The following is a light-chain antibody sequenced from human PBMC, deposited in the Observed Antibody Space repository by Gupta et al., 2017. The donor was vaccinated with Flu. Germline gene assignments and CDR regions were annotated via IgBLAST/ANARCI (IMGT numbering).Light chain of an antibody. CDR2: CNA. CDR3: AAWDDSLNGHYV. V-gene: IGLV1-44*01. Sequence: QSVLAQPPSASGTPGQRVTIPCSGSSSNIGSNAVNWYQQVPGTAPKLLSYCNARRPSGVPGRFSGSKSGTSASLAIGGLQSEDEADYYCAAWDDSLNGHYVFGTGTKVTAL. CDR1: SSNIGSNA. J-gene: IGLJ1*01.